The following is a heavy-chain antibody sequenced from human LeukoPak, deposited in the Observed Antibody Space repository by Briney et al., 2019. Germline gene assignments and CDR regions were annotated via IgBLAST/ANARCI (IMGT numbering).Heavy chain of an antibody. Sequence: AESLRLSCAAYGFTFSSYDMHWVRQATGKVLEWVSAIGTAGDTYYPGSVKGRFTISRENAKNSLYLQMNSLRAGDTAVYYCAREGVEMATKAAFDIWGQGTMVTVSS. D-gene: IGHD5-24*01. CDR3: AREGVEMATKAAFDI. J-gene: IGHJ3*02. CDR1: GFTFSSYD. V-gene: IGHV3-13*04. CDR2: IGTAGDT.